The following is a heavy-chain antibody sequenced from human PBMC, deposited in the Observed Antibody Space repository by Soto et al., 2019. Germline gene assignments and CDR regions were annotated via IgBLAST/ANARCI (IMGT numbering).Heavy chain of an antibody. Sequence: QVQLVESGGGVVQPGRSLRLSCAASGFTFSSYGMHWVRQAPGKGLEWVAVISYDGSNKYYADSVKGRFTISRDNSKNTLYLQMSSLRAEDTAVYYSAKARVDTPRVAFDYWGQGTLVTVSS. CDR1: GFTFSSYG. CDR2: ISYDGSNK. J-gene: IGHJ4*02. V-gene: IGHV3-30*18. D-gene: IGHD5-18*01. CDR3: AKARVDTPRVAFDY.